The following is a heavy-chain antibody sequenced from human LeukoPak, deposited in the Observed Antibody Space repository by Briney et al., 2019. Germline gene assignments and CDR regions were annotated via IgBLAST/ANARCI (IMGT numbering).Heavy chain of an antibody. CDR3: AKDAVLRFLEWLFPLDC. J-gene: IGHJ4*02. V-gene: IGHV3-30*02. CDR1: GFTFTGYG. D-gene: IGHD3-3*01. Sequence: SGGSLRLSCAASGFTFTGYGMHWVRQAPGKGLEWVAFIRYDGSDKYYTDSVKGRFTISRDNSKNTLYLQMNSLRAEDTAVYYCAKDAVLRFLEWLFPLDCWGQGTLVTVSS. CDR2: IRYDGSDK.